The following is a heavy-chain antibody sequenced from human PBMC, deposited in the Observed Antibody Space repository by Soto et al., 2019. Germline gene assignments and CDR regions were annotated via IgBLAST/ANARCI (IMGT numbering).Heavy chain of an antibody. CDR2: IGAYNGNT. CDR1: GYRFTSYG. CDR3: AREGTYYFVSSGPTCDY. V-gene: IGHV1-18*01. Sequence: GASVTVSCKPSGYRFTSYGISWVRQAPGKEFEWMGWIGAYNGNTNYAQKVQGRVTMSTESSTSTACVELRSRRSDDTAMYYCAREGTYYFVSSGPTCDYWGQGTLVTVSS. D-gene: IGHD3-22*01. J-gene: IGHJ4*02.